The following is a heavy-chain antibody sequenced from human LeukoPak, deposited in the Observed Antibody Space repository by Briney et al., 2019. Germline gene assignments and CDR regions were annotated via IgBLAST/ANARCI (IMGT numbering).Heavy chain of an antibody. V-gene: IGHV4-34*01. CDR3: ARADYDILTGYRGVAFDI. CDR1: GGSFSGYY. J-gene: IGHJ3*02. D-gene: IGHD3-9*01. Sequence: SETLSLTCAVYGGSFSGYYWSWIRQPPGKGLEWIGEINHSGSTNYNPSLKSRVTISVDTSKNQFSLKLSSVTAADTAVYYCARADYDILTGYRGVAFDIWGQGTMVTVSS. CDR2: INHSGST.